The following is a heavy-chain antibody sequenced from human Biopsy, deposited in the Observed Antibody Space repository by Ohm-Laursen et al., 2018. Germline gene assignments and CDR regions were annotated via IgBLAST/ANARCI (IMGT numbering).Heavy chain of an antibody. V-gene: IGHV1-2*02. CDR2: INHKNGDT. CDR1: GYTFTGYY. CDR3: ARESKPKRLGG. D-gene: IGHD3-16*01. J-gene: IGHJ4*02. Sequence: GPSVSVSCQASGYTFTGYYIHWVRQAPGQGLEWMGYINHKNGDTNYEQKFRGRVTVTRDTSINTLYVDLSRLTPDDTAVYYCARESKPKRLGGWGQGTLVTVSS.